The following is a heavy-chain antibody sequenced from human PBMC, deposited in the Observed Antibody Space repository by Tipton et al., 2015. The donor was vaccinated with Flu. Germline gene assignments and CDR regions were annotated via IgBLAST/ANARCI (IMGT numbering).Heavy chain of an antibody. CDR1: GFNFDDYA. CDR2: ISWNSGRI. D-gene: IGHD3-22*01. CDR3: AKVLYYYDSRHSAFDI. Sequence: SLRLSCAASGFNFDDYAMHWVRQAPGKGLEWVSGISWNSGRIGYADSVKGRFTISRDNAKNSLYLQMNSLRAEDTALYYCAKVLYYYDSRHSAFDIWGQGTMVTVSS. V-gene: IGHV3-9*01. J-gene: IGHJ3*02.